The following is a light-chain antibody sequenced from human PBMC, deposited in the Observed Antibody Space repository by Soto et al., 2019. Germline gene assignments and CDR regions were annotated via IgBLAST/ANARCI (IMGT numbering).Light chain of an antibody. J-gene: IGKJ4*01. V-gene: IGKV3-20*01. CDR2: SAS. CDR3: QQTRSYPST. CDR1: QNLGTLY. Sequence: EIVFTQSPRALSLSPGERGTLSCRASQNLGTLYLAWFQQKSGQAPRLLIYSASRRATGIPDRFTGSGSGTDFTLTINSLQAEDFATYYCQQTRSYPSTFGGGSKVDI.